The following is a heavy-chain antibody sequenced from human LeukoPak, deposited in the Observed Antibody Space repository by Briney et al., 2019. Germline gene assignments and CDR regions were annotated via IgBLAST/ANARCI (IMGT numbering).Heavy chain of an antibody. J-gene: IGHJ4*02. CDR3: TTDGVGVEGATYDN. CDR2: IKAKAHGGTI. D-gene: IGHD1-26*01. Sequence: PGGSLRLSCAASGFIFSTYWMAWVRPAPGKGLEWVGRIKAKAHGGTIEYATPVKGRFTISRDDSKNTLYLQMNSLKTEDTAVYYCTTDGVGVEGATYDNWGQGTLVSVSS. CDR1: GFIFSTYW. V-gene: IGHV3-15*01.